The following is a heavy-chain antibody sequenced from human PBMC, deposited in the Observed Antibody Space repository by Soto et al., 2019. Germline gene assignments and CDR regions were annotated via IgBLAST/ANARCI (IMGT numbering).Heavy chain of an antibody. CDR1: GYSISSSNW. V-gene: IGHV4-28*01. Sequence: QVQLQESGPGLVKPSDTLSLTCAVSGYSISSSNWWGWIRQPPGKGLEWIGYIYYSGTTYYNPSPKSRLTLSVDTSKTQFSLKLTSVTAGDTAVYYCARREIQGPIDYWGQGTLVTVSS. D-gene: IGHD1-26*01. J-gene: IGHJ4*02. CDR2: IYYSGTT. CDR3: ARREIQGPIDY.